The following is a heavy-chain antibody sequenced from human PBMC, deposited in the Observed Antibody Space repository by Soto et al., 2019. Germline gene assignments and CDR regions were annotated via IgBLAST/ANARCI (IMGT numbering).Heavy chain of an antibody. Sequence: GGSLRLSCAASGFTFSSYSMNWVRQAPGKGLEWVSSISSSSSYIYYADSVKGRFTISRDNAKNSLYLQMNSLRAEDTAVYYCARDRVVAATKALNYYYGMDVWGQGTTVTVSS. D-gene: IGHD2-15*01. CDR3: ARDRVVAATKALNYYYGMDV. J-gene: IGHJ6*02. CDR1: GFTFSSYS. CDR2: ISSSSSYI. V-gene: IGHV3-21*01.